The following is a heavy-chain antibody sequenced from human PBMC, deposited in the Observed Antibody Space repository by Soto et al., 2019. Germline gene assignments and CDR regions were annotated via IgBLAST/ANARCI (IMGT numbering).Heavy chain of an antibody. D-gene: IGHD5-12*01. Sequence: QVQLQESGPGLVKPSETLSLTCTVSGGSVSSGSYYWSWIRQPPGKGLEWIGYIYYSGSTNYNPSLKSRVTISVDTSKNQFSLKLSSVTAADTAVYYCARGRVDIVATNTGAVHYYYYGMDVWGQWTTVTVSS. CDR2: IYYSGST. V-gene: IGHV4-61*01. CDR3: ARGRVDIVATNTGAVHYYYYGMDV. CDR1: GGSVSSGSYY. J-gene: IGHJ6*02.